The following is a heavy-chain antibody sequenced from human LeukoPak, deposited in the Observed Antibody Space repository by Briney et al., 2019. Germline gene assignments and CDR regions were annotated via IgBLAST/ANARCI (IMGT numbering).Heavy chain of an antibody. CDR3: AKIAVPRPGRYHIDV. V-gene: IGHV3-9*01. CDR1: GFIFENYA. D-gene: IGHD2-21*01. CDR2: ISWNGGVV. Sequence: GGSLRLSCAASGFIFENYAMHWVRQAPGKGLEWVSGISWNGGVVGYMDSVKGRFTISRDNANNFLYLQMSSVKVEDTAFYYCAKIAVPRPGRYHIDVWGKGITVTVSS. J-gene: IGHJ6*03.